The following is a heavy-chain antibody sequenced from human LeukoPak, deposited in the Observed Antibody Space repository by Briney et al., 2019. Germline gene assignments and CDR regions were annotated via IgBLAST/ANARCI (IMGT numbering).Heavy chain of an antibody. V-gene: IGHV4-59*08. J-gene: IGHJ6*02. Sequence: SETLSLTCTVSGGSISSYYWSWIRQPPGKGLEWIGYIYYSGSTNYNPSLKSRVTISVDTSKNQFSLKLSSVTAADTAVYYCARQKTGSSGYYSTSYYYYGMDVWGQGTTVTVSS. CDR2: IYYSGST. D-gene: IGHD3-22*01. CDR1: GGSISSYY. CDR3: ARQKTGSSGYYSTSYYYYGMDV.